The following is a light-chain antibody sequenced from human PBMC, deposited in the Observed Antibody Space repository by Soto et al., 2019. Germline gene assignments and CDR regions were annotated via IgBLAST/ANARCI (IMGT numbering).Light chain of an antibody. CDR1: RSISSY. CDR2: AAS. CDR3: QQSYSTPWT. Sequence: DIQMTQSPSSLSASVGDRVTITCRASRSISSYLNWYQQKPGKAPKLLIYAASSLQSGVPSRFSGSGSETDFTLTISSLQPEDFATYYCQQSYSTPWTFGQGAKVEIK. V-gene: IGKV1-39*01. J-gene: IGKJ1*01.